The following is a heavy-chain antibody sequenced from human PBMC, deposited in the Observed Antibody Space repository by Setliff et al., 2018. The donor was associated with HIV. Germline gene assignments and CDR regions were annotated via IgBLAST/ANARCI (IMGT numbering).Heavy chain of an antibody. CDR3: ARQQGDSRGFYPHFDY. CDR2: IYYTGNT. CDR1: GASISRSTYY. Sequence: PSETLSLTCTVSGASISRSTYYWGWIRQPPGKGLEWIGNIYYTGNTNYNSSLKSRISMSMVASKKQISLKLSAVSAADTAVYYCARQQGDSRGFYPHFDYWGQGRLVTVSS. D-gene: IGHD3-3*01. J-gene: IGHJ4*02. V-gene: IGHV4-39*01.